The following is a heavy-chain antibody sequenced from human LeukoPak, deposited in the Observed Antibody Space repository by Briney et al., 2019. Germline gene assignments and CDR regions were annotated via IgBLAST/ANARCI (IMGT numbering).Heavy chain of an antibody. CDR2: ISGSVDST. CDR1: GFTFSSSA. CDR3: ARDPRRGYSGYEWSNWFDP. V-gene: IGHV3-23*01. Sequence: SGGSLRLSCAGSGFTFSSSAMSWVRQAPGKGLEWVSAISGSVDSTYYADSVKGRFTISRDNSKNTLYLQMNTLRAEDTAVCYCARDPRRGYSGYEWSNWFDPWGQGTLVTVSS. J-gene: IGHJ5*02. D-gene: IGHD5-12*01.